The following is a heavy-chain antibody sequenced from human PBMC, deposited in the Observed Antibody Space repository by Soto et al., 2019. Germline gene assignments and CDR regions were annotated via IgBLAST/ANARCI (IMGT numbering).Heavy chain of an antibody. D-gene: IGHD4-17*01. CDR3: ARDLKNDSGDYIVLDAFDV. V-gene: IGHV4-31*03. CDR1: GVSINGGNYY. Sequence: TLSLACPVTGVSINGGNYYWSWIRQPPGKGLEWIGYISDSGNTFYTPSLASRLTVSLDTSQNYFTLELTSVTAADTAIYYCARDLKNDSGDYIVLDAFDVWGHGTMVTV. CDR2: ISDSGNT. J-gene: IGHJ3*01.